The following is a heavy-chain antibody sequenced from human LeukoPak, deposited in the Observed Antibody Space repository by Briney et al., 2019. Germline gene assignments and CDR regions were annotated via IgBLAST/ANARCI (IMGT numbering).Heavy chain of an antibody. CDR2: IYYSGST. CDR3: ARDHRTDCSSTSCYKYYYYGMDV. CDR1: GGSISSYY. D-gene: IGHD2-2*01. Sequence: SETLSLTCTVSGGSISSYYWSWIRQPRGKGLEWIGYIYYSGSTNYNPSLKSRVTISVDTSKNQFSLKLSSVTAADTAVYYCARDHRTDCSSTSCYKYYYYGMDVWGQGTTVTVSS. J-gene: IGHJ6*02. V-gene: IGHV4-59*01.